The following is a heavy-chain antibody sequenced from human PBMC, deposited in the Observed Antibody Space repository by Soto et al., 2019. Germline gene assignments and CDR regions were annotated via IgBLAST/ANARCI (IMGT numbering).Heavy chain of an antibody. D-gene: IGHD3-10*01. J-gene: IGHJ4*02. CDR3: AHAPAHGSGISTSYFDY. CDR2: IYWDDDK. V-gene: IGHV2-5*02. CDR1: GFSLSTSGVG. Sequence: SGPTLVNPTQTLTLTRTFSGFSLSTSGVGVGWTRQPPGKALEWLALIYWDDDKRYSPSLKSRLTITKDTSKNQVVLTMTNMDPVDTATYYCAHAPAHGSGISTSYFDYWGQGTLVTVSS.